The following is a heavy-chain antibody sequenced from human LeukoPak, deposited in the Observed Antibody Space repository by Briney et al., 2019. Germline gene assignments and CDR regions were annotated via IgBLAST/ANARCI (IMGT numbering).Heavy chain of an antibody. J-gene: IGHJ2*01. CDR3: AKALNYWYFDL. CDR2: SGTDDGT. V-gene: IGHV3-53*01. Sequence: SGGSRRLSCAASGLTVSRNYMGWVRQAPGKGLEWVSASGTDDGTTYADSVKGRFTISRDNSKNTLYLQMNSLRVEDTATYYCAKALNYWYFDLWGRGSLVTVSS. CDR1: GLTVSRNY.